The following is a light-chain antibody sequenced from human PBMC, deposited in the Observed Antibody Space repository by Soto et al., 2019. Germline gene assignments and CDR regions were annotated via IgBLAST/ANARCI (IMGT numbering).Light chain of an antibody. CDR2: EDN. CDR1: SGSIASSY. J-gene: IGLJ2*01. V-gene: IGLV6-57*04. CDR3: QSYDSSNLV. Sequence: FMLTQPHSVSDSPGKTVTISCTRSSGSIASSYVQWYQQRPGSAPTTIIYEDNQRPSGVPDRFSGSIDSSSNSASLSISGLKTEDEADYYCQSYDSSNLVFGGGTKVTVL.